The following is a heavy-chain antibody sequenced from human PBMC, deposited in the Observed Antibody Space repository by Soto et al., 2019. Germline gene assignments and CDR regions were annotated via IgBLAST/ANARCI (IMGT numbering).Heavy chain of an antibody. J-gene: IGHJ4*02. V-gene: IGHV3-23*01. CDR3: AKENIYSIAAPFPPDY. CDR2: ISGSGGST. Sequence: SGGSLRLACAASGFTFSSYAMSWVRQAPGKGLEWVSAISGSGGSTYYADSVKGRFTISRDNSKNTLYLQMNSLRAEDTAVYYCAKENIYSIAAPFPPDYWGQGTLVTVSS. CDR1: GFTFSSYA. D-gene: IGHD6-6*01.